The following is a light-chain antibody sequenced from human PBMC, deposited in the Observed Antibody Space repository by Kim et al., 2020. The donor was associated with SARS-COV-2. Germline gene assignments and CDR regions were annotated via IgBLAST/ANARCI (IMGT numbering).Light chain of an antibody. J-gene: IGLJ1*01. V-gene: IGLV1-40*01. CDR2: GNS. CDR3: QSYDNNLSAYV. CDR1: KSNIEAGYD. Sequence: KVSISCTDGKSNIEAGYDVHWYQHLPGTTPKLLIYGNSNRPSGVPDRFSGSKSGTSASQAITGLQAEDETDDYCQSYDNNLSAYVFGTGTKVTVL.